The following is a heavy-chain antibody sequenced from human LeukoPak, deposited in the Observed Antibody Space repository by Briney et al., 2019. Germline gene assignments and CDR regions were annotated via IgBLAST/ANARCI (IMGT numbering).Heavy chain of an antibody. D-gene: IGHD6-13*01. V-gene: IGHV3-9*01. CDR1: GFTFDDYA. CDR3: ARDPPPLGIAAAGTPKRTFDY. CDR2: ISWNSGSI. Sequence: GGSLRLSCAASGFTFDDYAMHWVRHAPGKGLEWVSGISWNSGSIGYADSVKGQFTISRDNAKNSLYLQMNSLRAKDTALYYCARDPPPLGIAAAGTPKRTFDYWGQGTLVTVSS. J-gene: IGHJ4*02.